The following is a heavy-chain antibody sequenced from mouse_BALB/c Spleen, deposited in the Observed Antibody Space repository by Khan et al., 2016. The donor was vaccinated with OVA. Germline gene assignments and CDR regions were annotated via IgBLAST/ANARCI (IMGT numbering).Heavy chain of an antibody. Sequence: QVQLQESGPGLVAPSQSLSITCTISGFSLTNYGVHWVRQPPGKGQEWLVVLLSDGSTTYNSPLKSRLSISKDNSKSQVFLKINSPQTNDTAMYFCARQAYYHYNIVDYWGQGTTVTVSS. D-gene: IGHD2-4*01. CDR2: LLSDGST. J-gene: IGHJ4*01. CDR1: GFSLTNYG. V-gene: IGHV2-6-1*01. CDR3: ARQAYYHYNIVDY.